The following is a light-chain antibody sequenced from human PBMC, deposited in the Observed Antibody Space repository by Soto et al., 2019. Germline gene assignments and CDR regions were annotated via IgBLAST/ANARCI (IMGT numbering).Light chain of an antibody. Sequence: EIVLTQSPGTLSLSPGERATLSCRASQSMSSSYLAWYQQKPGQAPRLLISGASSRAAGIPDRFSGSGSGTDFTLTISRLEPEDFAVYYCQQYGISPNVSFGGGTKVEIK. CDR3: QQYGISPNVS. J-gene: IGKJ4*01. CDR1: QSMSSSY. V-gene: IGKV3-20*01. CDR2: GAS.